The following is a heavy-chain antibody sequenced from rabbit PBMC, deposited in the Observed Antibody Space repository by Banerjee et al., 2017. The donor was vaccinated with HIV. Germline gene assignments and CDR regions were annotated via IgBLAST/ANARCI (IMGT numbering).Heavy chain of an antibody. D-gene: IGHD8-1*01. Sequence: LEESGGGLVQPEGSLTLTCKASGFSFSDRDVMCWVRQAPGKGLEWIACINCATGKAVYASWAKGRFTISRTSSTTVTLQMTSLTVADTATYFCARDAGSGDYIDGYFNLWGPGTLVTVS. CDR2: INCATGKA. V-gene: IGHV1S45*01. J-gene: IGHJ4*01. CDR3: ARDAGSGDYIDGYFNL. CDR1: GFSFSDRDV.